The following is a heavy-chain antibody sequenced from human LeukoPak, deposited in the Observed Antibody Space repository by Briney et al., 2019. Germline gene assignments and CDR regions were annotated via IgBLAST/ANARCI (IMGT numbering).Heavy chain of an antibody. CDR1: GFTFSSYA. CDR3: ARGGGSYWNYYYYYMDV. V-gene: IGHV3-7*01. J-gene: IGHJ6*03. CDR2: IKQDGSEK. D-gene: IGHD1-26*01. Sequence: GRSLRLSCAASGFTFSSYAMHWVRQAPGKGLEWVANIKQDGSEKYYVDSVKGRFTISRDNAKNSLYLQMNSLRAEDTAVYYCARGGGSYWNYYYYYMDVWGKGTTVTVSS.